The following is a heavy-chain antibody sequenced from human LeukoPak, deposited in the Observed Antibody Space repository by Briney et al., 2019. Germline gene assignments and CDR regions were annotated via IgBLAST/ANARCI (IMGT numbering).Heavy chain of an antibody. CDR3: AKVPQPDYYFDY. CDR2: ISGSGDRT. Sequence: PGGSLRLSCSASGFIFSSYDMSWVRQAPGKGLEWVSSISGSGDRTIYADSVRGRLIISRDKSKNTLYLQMSSLRAVDTAVYYCAKVPQPDYYFDYWGQGSLVTVSS. J-gene: IGHJ4*02. CDR1: GFIFSSYD. V-gene: IGHV3-23*01.